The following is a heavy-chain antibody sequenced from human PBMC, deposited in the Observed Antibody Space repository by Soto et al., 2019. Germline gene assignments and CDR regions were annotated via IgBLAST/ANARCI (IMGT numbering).Heavy chain of an antibody. CDR2: ISTYNGNT. J-gene: IGHJ5*02. V-gene: IGHV1-18*01. CDR3: ARGFRVAATRWWFDP. Sequence: QVQLVQSGDEVKKPGASVKVSCKASGYTFTSYDISWVRQAPGQGLEWMGWISTYNGNTNYAQKLQGRVTMTTDTSTSTAYMEVGSLRSDDTAVYYCARGFRVAATRWWFDPWGQGTLVTVSS. D-gene: IGHD2-15*01. CDR1: GYTFTSYD.